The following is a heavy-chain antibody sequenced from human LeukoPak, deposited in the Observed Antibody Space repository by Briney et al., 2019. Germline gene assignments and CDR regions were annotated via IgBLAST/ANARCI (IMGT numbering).Heavy chain of an antibody. D-gene: IGHD3-22*01. Sequence: GGSLRLSCAASGFTFSSYAMHWVRQAPGKELEWVAVISYDGSNKYYADSVKGRFTISRDNSKNTLYLQMNSLRAEDTAVYYCARDGIVVGPFDYWGQGTLVTVSS. CDR2: ISYDGSNK. CDR1: GFTFSSYA. J-gene: IGHJ4*02. CDR3: ARDGIVVGPFDY. V-gene: IGHV3-30-3*01.